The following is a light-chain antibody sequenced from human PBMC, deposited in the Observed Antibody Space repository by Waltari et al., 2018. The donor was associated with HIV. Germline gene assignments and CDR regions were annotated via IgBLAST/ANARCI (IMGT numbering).Light chain of an antibody. CDR1: RSNLRSNY. J-gene: IGLJ1*01. CDR2: RNY. CDR3: AAWDGSLSNYV. V-gene: IGLV1-47*01. Sequence: SVLTQPPSASGTPGQRVTVSCSGSRSNLRSNYVYWYQQLPGTAPKLLIYRNYQRPSGVPDRFSGSKSGTSASLAISGLRSEDEADYYCAAWDGSLSNYVFGTGTKVTVL.